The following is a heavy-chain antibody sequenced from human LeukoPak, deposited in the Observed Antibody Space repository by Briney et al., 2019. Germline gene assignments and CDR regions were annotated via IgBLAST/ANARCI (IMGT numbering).Heavy chain of an antibody. V-gene: IGHV3-7*05. J-gene: IGHJ4*02. CDR3: AKDSYSKGDY. Sequence: GGSLRLSCAVSGFSFSNYWMSWVRQAAGKGLEWVANIKQDGSEGYYVGSVKGRFTISRDNAKNSLYLQMNSLRAEDTAVYYCAKDSYSKGDYWGQGTLVTVSS. D-gene: IGHD4-11*01. CDR1: GFSFSNYW. CDR2: IKQDGSEG.